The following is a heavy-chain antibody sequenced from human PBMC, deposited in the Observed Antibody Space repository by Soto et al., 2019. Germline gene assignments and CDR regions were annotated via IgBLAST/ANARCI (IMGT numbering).Heavy chain of an antibody. V-gene: IGHV3-33*01. D-gene: IGHD3-10*01. CDR1: GFTFSGYG. CDR2: IWYDGSNK. J-gene: IGHJ6*02. Sequence: QVQLVESGGGVVQPGRSLRLSCAASGFTFSGYGMHWVRQAPGKGLEWVAVIWYDGSNKYYADSVKGRFTISRDNSKNTLYLQMNSLRAEDTAVYYCARDTARDKVRIYYGMDVWGQGTTVTVSS. CDR3: ARDTARDKVRIYYGMDV.